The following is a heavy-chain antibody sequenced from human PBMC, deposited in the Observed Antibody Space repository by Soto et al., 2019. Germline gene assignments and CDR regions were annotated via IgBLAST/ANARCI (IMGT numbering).Heavy chain of an antibody. J-gene: IGHJ5*01. CDR3: ARGIAVAGTWWFDS. V-gene: IGHV3-48*03. Sequence: GGSLRLSCAASGFTFSSYEMNWVRQAPGKGLEWVSYISNSGSINYADSVKGRFTISRDNAKNSLYLQMNSLRAEDTAVYYCARGIAVAGTWWFDSWGQGTLVTVYS. CDR2: ISNSGSI. D-gene: IGHD6-19*01. CDR1: GFTFSSYE.